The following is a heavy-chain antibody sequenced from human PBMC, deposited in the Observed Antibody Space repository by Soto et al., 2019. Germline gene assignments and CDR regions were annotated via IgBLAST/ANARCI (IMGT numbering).Heavy chain of an antibody. Sequence: QVQLVQSGAEVKKPGSSVKVSCKASGGTFSSYAISWVRQAPGQGLEWMGGIIPIFGTANYAQKFQGRVTITADESTSTAYMELSSLRSEDTAVYYCASVNGDYSAYYYYGMDVWGQGTTVTVSS. CDR3: ASVNGDYSAYYYYGMDV. D-gene: IGHD4-17*01. V-gene: IGHV1-69*12. J-gene: IGHJ6*02. CDR2: IIPIFGTA. CDR1: GGTFSSYA.